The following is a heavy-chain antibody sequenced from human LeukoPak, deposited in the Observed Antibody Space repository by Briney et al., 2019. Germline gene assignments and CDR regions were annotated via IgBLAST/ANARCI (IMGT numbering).Heavy chain of an antibody. J-gene: IGHJ4*02. V-gene: IGHV4-31*03. CDR2: IYYSGSN. CDR3: ACARSDYDILTGYPPQSHFDY. D-gene: IGHD3-9*01. Sequence: SDTLSLTCTVSGCSISSCGYYWIWIRQHPGKSLVWIGYIYYSGSNYYNPPLKSRVTISVDASKYKFYLKLSSVTAADTAVYYCACARSDYDILTGYPPQSHFDYWGQGTLVTVSS. CDR1: GCSISSCGYY.